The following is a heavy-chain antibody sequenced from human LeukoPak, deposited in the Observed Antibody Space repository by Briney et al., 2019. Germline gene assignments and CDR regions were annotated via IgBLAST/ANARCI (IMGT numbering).Heavy chain of an antibody. CDR2: IKQDGSEK. CDR1: GFTFSSYW. J-gene: IGHJ4*02. CDR3: ARDRGGSYYLDY. D-gene: IGHD1-26*01. Sequence: GGSLRLSCAASGFTFSSYWMSWVRQAPGKGLEWVANIKQDGSEKYYVDSVKGRFTISRDNAKNSLYLQMNSLRAEDTAVYYYARDRGGSYYLDYWSQGTLVTVSS. V-gene: IGHV3-7*01.